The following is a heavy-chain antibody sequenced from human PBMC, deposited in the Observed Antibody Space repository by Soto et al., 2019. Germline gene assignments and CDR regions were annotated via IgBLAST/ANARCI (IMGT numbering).Heavy chain of an antibody. CDR1: GYTFTSYG. CDR2: ISAYNGNT. D-gene: IGHD3-22*01. J-gene: IGHJ6*02. V-gene: IGHV1-18*01. Sequence: ASVKVSCKASGYTFTSYGISWVRQAPGQGLEWMGWISAYNGNTNYAQKLQGRVTMTTDTSTSTAYMELRSLRSDDTAVYYCARDFTYCYDSSGPRNVYYYYGMDVWGQGTTVTVSS. CDR3: ARDFTYCYDSSGPRNVYYYYGMDV.